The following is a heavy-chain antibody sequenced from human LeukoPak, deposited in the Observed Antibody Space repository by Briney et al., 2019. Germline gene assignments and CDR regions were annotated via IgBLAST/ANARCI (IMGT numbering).Heavy chain of an antibody. CDR3: ARIGYSSSSNDY. Sequence: GGSLRLSCAASGFPFSRYWMTWVRQAPGKGLEWVANIKQDGSVIYYVDSAKGRFTISRDNAKNSLSLQMNSLRAEDTAVYYCARIGYSSSSNDYWGQGTLVTVSS. J-gene: IGHJ4*02. V-gene: IGHV3-7*01. CDR2: IKQDGSVI. CDR1: GFPFSRYW. D-gene: IGHD6-6*01.